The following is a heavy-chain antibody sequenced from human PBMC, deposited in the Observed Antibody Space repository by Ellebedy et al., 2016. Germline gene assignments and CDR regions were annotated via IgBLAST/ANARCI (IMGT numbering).Heavy chain of an antibody. CDR3: ASCWGSLQQVDY. V-gene: IGHV4-39*07. CDR1: GGSISSSSYY. D-gene: IGHD3-16*01. CDR2: IYYSGST. J-gene: IGHJ4*02. Sequence: GSLRLXXTVSGGSISSSSYYWGWIRQPPGKGLEWIGSIYYSGSTYYNPSLKSRVTISVDTSKNQFSLKLSSVTAADTAVYYCASCWGSLQQVDYWGQGTLVTVSS.